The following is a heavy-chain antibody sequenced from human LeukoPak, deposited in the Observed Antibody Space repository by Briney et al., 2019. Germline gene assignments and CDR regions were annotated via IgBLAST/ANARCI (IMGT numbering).Heavy chain of an antibody. CDR2: ISDSGGST. V-gene: IGHV3-23*01. CDR1: GITFSSYA. J-gene: IGHJ4*02. CDR3: AKGYCSGGSCWDYFDY. D-gene: IGHD2-15*01. Sequence: PGGSLRLSCAASGITFSSYAMSWVHQAPGKGLGWVSGISDSGGSTYYADSVKGRFTISRDNSKNTLYLQVNSLRAEDTAVYYCAKGYCSGGSCWDYFDYWGQGTLVTVSS.